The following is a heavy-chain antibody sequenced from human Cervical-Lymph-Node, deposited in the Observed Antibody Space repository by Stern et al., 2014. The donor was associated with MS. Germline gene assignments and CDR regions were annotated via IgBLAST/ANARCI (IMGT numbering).Heavy chain of an antibody. Sequence: QVQLVESGAEVKKPGSSVKVSCKASGDSLSNYGFSWGRQAPGQGLEWLGGIIPLFGTANYAQKFQGRVTLTADNSTSTVYMELSSLTSEDTAVYFCARDSDYENSYAMDVWGQGTTVTVSS. CDR3: ARDSDYENSYAMDV. J-gene: IGHJ6*02. V-gene: IGHV1-69*06. D-gene: IGHD5-12*01. CDR2: IIPLFGTA. CDR1: GDSLSNYG.